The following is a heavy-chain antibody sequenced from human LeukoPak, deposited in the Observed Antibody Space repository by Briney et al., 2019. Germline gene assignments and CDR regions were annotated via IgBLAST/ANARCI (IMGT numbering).Heavy chain of an antibody. Sequence: SETLSLTCTVSGGSISSYYWSWIRQPPGKGLEWIGYIYYSGSTNYNPSLKSRVTISVDTSKNQFSLKLSSVTAADTAVYYCARETIFGMEGYYHYYMDVWGKGTTVTVSS. D-gene: IGHD3-3*01. CDR3: ARETIFGMEGYYHYYMDV. CDR2: IYYSGST. V-gene: IGHV4-59*01. CDR1: GGSISSYY. J-gene: IGHJ6*03.